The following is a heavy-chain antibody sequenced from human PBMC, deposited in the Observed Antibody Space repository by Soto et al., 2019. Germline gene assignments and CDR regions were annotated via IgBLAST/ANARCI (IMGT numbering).Heavy chain of an antibody. CDR3: ARHMAMTIEP. D-gene: IGHD2-2*01. CDR2: IYYSGST. Sequence: SETLSLTCTVSGGSISSYYWSWIRQPPGKGLEWIGYIYYSGSTNYNPSLKSRVTISVDTSKNQFSLKLSSMTAADTAVYYCARHMAMTIEPWGQGTLVTVSS. CDR1: GGSISSYY. J-gene: IGHJ5*02. V-gene: IGHV4-59*08.